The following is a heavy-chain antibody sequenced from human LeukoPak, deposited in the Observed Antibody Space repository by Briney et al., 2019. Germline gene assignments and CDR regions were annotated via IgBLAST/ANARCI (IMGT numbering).Heavy chain of an antibody. D-gene: IGHD6-13*01. Sequence: PGGSLRLSCAASGFTFSSYIMTWVRQAPGKGLEWVSTIGGGPVYYADSVKGRFTISRDNSKNTLYLQMNSLRAEDTAVYYCTTGIATAGTGWGQGILVTVSS. CDR1: GFTFSSYI. V-gene: IGHV3-66*02. J-gene: IGHJ4*02. CDR2: IGGGPV. CDR3: TTGIATAGTG.